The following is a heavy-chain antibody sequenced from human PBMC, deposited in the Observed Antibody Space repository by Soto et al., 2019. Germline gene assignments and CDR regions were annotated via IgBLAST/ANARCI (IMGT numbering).Heavy chain of an antibody. CDR1: GFTFSSYW. J-gene: IGHJ5*01. CDR2: INSDGSST. Sequence: EVQLVESGGGLVQPGGSLRLSCAASGFTFSSYWMHWVRQASGKGLVWVSRINSDGSSTSYADSVKGRFTISRDNAKNTLYLQMNSLRAEDTAVYYWAVAVAGPTAIGSWGQGTLVTVSS. V-gene: IGHV3-74*01. CDR3: AVAVAGPTAIGS. D-gene: IGHD6-19*01.